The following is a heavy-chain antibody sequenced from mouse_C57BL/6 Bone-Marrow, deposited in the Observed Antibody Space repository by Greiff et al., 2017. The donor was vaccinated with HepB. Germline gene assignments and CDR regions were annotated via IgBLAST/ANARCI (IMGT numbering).Heavy chain of an antibody. V-gene: IGHV1-39*01. CDR2: INPNYGTT. CDR1: GYSFTDYN. J-gene: IGHJ1*03. D-gene: IGHD1-1*01. CDR3: AREPLYYGSSLWYFDV. Sequence: VHVKQSGPELVKPGASVKISCKASGYSFTDYNMNWVKQSNGKSLEWIGVINPNYGTTSYNQKFKGKATLTVDQSSSTAYMQLNSLTSEDSAVYYCAREPLYYGSSLWYFDVWGTGTTVTVSS.